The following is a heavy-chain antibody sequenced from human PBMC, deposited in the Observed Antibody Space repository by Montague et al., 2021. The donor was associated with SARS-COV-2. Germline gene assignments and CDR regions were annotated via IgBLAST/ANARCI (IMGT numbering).Heavy chain of an antibody. CDR1: GFTFSSYS. CDR2: ISSSSSYI. CDR3: ARDARYDFWRGYYFDY. D-gene: IGHD3-3*01. Sequence: SLRLSCAASGFTFSSYSLNWVRQAPGEGLEWVSSISSSSSYIYYSDSVKGRFTISRDNAKNSLYLQMNSLRAEDTAVYYCARDARYDFWRGYYFDYWGQGTLVTVSS. J-gene: IGHJ4*02. V-gene: IGHV3-21*01.